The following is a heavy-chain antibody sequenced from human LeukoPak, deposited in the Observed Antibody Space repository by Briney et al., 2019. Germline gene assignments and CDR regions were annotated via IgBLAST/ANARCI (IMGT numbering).Heavy chain of an antibody. CDR1: GGSFSGYY. CDR2: INHSGST. Sequence: PSETLSLTCAVYGGSFSGYYWSWFHQPPGKGLEWIGEINHSGSTNYNPSLKSRVTISVDTSKSQFSLKLSSVTAADTAVYYCARGQRSSWFFYYYYMDVWGKGTTVTVSS. CDR3: ARGQRSSWFFYYYYMDV. V-gene: IGHV4-34*01. D-gene: IGHD6-13*01. J-gene: IGHJ6*03.